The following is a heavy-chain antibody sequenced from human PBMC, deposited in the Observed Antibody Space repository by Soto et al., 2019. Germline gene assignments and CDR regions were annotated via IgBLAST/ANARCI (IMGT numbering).Heavy chain of an antibody. J-gene: IGHJ4*02. Sequence: QVQLQESGPGLVKPSETLSLTCTVSGGSVTNHHLSWIRQPPGKELEWMGYINYDGSTTYNPSLRSRVTMSLATSNSQLSLKLSSVTAADTAVYYCATYLGGGGGRGYWGQGTLVTVSS. CDR2: INYDGST. D-gene: IGHD2-21*01. CDR3: ATYLGGGGGRGY. V-gene: IGHV4-59*02. CDR1: GGSVTNHH.